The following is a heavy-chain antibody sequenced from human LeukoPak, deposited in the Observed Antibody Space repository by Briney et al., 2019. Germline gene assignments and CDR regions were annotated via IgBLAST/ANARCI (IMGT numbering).Heavy chain of an antibody. J-gene: IGHJ4*02. CDR2: ISYDGSDK. CDR3: AKGVSTGWSFDS. CDR1: GFTYNNYG. V-gene: IGHV3-30*02. D-gene: IGHD6-19*01. Sequence: GGSLRLSCAASGFTYNNYGMHWVRQAPGKGLEWLTFISYDGSDKSYADSVKGRFIISRDNSKKTLYLQMNSLTADDAAVYYCAKGVSTGWSFDSWGQGTLVTVSS.